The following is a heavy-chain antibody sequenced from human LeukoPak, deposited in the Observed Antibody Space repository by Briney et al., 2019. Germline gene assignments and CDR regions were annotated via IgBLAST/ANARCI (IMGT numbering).Heavy chain of an antibody. V-gene: IGHV4-39*01. CDR3: ARGLTTVNDAFDI. D-gene: IGHD4-17*01. Sequence: SETLSLTCTVSGGSISSSYYYWGWIRQPPGKGLEWIGSIYYSGSTYYNPSLKSRVTISVDTSKNQFSLKLRSVTAADTAVYYCARGLTTVNDAFDIWGQGTMVTVSS. J-gene: IGHJ3*02. CDR2: IYYSGST. CDR1: GGSISSSYYY.